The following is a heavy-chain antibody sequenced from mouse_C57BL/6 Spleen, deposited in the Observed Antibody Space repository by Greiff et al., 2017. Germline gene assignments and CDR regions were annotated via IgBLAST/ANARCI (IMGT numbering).Heavy chain of an antibody. CDR1: GYTFTSYW. CDR2: IDPSDSYT. CDR3: ARPYYYDCAMDY. Sequence: QVQLQQPGAELVKPGASVKLSCKASGYTFTSYWMQWVKQRPGQGLEWIGEIDPSDSYTNYNQKFKGKATLTVDTSSSTAYMQLSSLTSEDSAVYYCARPYYYDCAMDYWGQGTSVTVSS. D-gene: IGHD1-1*01. V-gene: IGHV1-50*01. J-gene: IGHJ4*01.